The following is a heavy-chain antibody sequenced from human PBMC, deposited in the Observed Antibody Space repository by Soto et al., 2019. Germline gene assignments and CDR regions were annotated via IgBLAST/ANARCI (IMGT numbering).Heavy chain of an antibody. CDR1: GFTFSSYG. D-gene: IGHD3-16*02. V-gene: IGHV3-30*18. CDR2: ISYDGSNK. Sequence: GGSLRLSCAASGFTFSSYGMHWVRQAPGKGLEWVAVISYDGSNKYYADSVKGRFTISRDNSKNTLYLQMNSLRAEDTAVYYCAKDYRLSQMGGMDVWGQGTTVTVSS. CDR3: AKDYRLSQMGGMDV. J-gene: IGHJ6*02.